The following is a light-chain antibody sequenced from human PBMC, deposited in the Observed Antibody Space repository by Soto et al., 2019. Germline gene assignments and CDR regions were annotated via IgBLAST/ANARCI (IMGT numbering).Light chain of an antibody. CDR3: QQYNNWPTWT. V-gene: IGKV3-15*01. CDR2: GAS. CDR1: QSVSSN. J-gene: IGKJ1*01. Sequence: EIVMTQSPATLSVSPGERATLSCRASQSVSSNLAWYQQKPGQAPRLIIYGASTRATGIPARFSGSGSGTEFTLTISRLQSEDFAVYYCQQYNNWPTWTFGQGTKVEIK.